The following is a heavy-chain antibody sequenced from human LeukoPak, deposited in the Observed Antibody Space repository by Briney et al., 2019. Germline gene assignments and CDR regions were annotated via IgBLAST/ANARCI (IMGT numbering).Heavy chain of an antibody. CDR1: GGSIDTYY. CDR2: IHTSGRT. CDR3: AGRGLSTGWTFDY. J-gene: IGHJ4*01. V-gene: IGHV4-4*07. Sequence: PPETLSLTCSVSGGSIDTYYWSWIRQPAGKGLEWIAQIHTSGRTDFNPSLKSRVSISMDTPNNQFSLMISSVTAADTAIYYCAGRGLSTGWTFDYWGHGTLVTVSS. D-gene: IGHD6-19*01.